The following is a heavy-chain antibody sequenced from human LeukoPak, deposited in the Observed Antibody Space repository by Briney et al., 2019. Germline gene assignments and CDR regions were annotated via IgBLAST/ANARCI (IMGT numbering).Heavy chain of an antibody. D-gene: IGHD3-22*01. Sequence: SVKVSCKASGGTFSSYAISWVRQAPGQGLEWMGRIIPILGIANYAQKFQGRVTITADKSTSTAYMELSSLRSEDTAVYYCAREDYYDSSGYSQYFDYWGQGTLDTVSS. CDR1: GGTFSSYA. V-gene: IGHV1-69*04. CDR3: AREDYYDSSGYSQYFDY. J-gene: IGHJ4*02. CDR2: IIPILGIA.